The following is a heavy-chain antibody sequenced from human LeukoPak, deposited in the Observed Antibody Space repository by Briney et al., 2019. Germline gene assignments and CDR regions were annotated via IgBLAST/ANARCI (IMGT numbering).Heavy chain of an antibody. CDR3: ARDITVTEHYYYYGMEV. Sequence: GGSLRLSCAASGFTFSSYAMHWVRQAPGKGLEWVAVISYDGSNKYYADSVKGRFTISRDNSKNTLYLQMNSLRAEDTAVYYCARDITVTEHYYYYGMEVWGQGTTVTVAS. D-gene: IGHD4-17*01. V-gene: IGHV3-30*04. CDR1: GFTFSSYA. CDR2: ISYDGSNK. J-gene: IGHJ6*02.